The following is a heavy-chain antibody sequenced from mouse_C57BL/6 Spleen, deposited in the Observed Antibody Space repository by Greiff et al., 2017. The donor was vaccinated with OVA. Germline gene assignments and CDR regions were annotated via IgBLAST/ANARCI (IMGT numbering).Heavy chain of an antibody. CDR3: ARGGYYGSSYWFAY. Sequence: EVKLMESGPGLVKPSQSLSLTCSVTGYSITRGSYWNWIRQFPGNKLEWMGYIRYDGSNNSNPSLKNRISITRDTSKNQFFLKLNSVTTEDTATDYCARGGYYGSSYWFAYWGQGTLVTVSA. V-gene: IGHV3-6*01. J-gene: IGHJ3*01. D-gene: IGHD1-1*01. CDR2: IRYDGSN. CDR1: GYSITRGSY.